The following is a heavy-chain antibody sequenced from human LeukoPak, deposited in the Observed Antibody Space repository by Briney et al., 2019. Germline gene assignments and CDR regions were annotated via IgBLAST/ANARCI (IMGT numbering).Heavy chain of an antibody. Sequence: PGGSLRLSCAASGFTLSSYGMHWVRQAPGRGLEWVAVIRHDGTNEYYADSVKGRFTTSRDTSKNTVYLQLNSLRVEDTAVYYCARDDSPYYDFWSGYFGVFDYWGQGTLVTVSS. J-gene: IGHJ4*02. CDR1: GFTLSSYG. V-gene: IGHV3-33*01. CDR3: ARDDSPYYDFWSGYFGVFDY. CDR2: IRHDGTNE. D-gene: IGHD3-3*01.